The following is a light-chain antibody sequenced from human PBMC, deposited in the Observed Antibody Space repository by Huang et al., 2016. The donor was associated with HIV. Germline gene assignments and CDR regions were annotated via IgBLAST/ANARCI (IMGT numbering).Light chain of an antibody. CDR2: GAS. V-gene: IGKV3-15*01. J-gene: IGKJ4*01. CDR1: QSINNN. Sequence: EIVLTQSPATLSLSPGERAALSCRATQSINNNLAWYQQKPGQSPRLLIYGASTRATGSPARFRGSGSGTEFTRTISSLQSEDFAVYYCQQYNNWPPLLTFGGGTKVEIK. CDR3: QQYNNWPPLLT.